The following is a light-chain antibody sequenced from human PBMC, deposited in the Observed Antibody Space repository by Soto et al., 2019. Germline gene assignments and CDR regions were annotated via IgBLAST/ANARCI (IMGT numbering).Light chain of an antibody. V-gene: IGKV3-20*01. Sequence: EIVLTQSPGTLSLSPGERATLSCRASQSVSSSYLAWYQQKPGQAPRLLIYGASSSATGIPDRFSGSGSGTDFTLTISRLQPEDFAFYFCQQYGSPPLTFGGGTKVVIK. CDR2: GAS. CDR3: QQYGSPPLT. CDR1: QSVSSSY. J-gene: IGKJ4*01.